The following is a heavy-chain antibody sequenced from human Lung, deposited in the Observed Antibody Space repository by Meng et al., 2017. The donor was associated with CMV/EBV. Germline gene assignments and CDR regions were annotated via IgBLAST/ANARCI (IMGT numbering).Heavy chain of an antibody. Sequence: VLVGAVGKKPGASVWVYWKASGYTFTQHGISWIRQAPGQGLEWMGWISCYNGDTNYAQQLQGRVTMTTDTSTNTAYMDLRSLRSDDTAVYYCARDPSNTSGRYAYFDYWGQGTLVTVSS. CDR1: GYTFTQHG. V-gene: IGHV1-18*01. CDR2: ISCYNGDT. J-gene: IGHJ4*02. CDR3: ARDPSNTSGRYAYFDY. D-gene: IGHD6-19*01.